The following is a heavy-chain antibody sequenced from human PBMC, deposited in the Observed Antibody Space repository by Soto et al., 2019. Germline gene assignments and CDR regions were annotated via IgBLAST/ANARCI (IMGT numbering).Heavy chain of an antibody. V-gene: IGHV4-39*01. Sequence: QLQLQESGPGLVKPSETLSLTCTVSGGSISSSSYYWGWIRQPPGKGLEWIGSIYYSGSTYYNPSLKSRVTISVDTSKNQFSLKLSSVTAADTAVYYCARVGSYHPWGLYYFDYWGQGTLVTVSS. CDR1: GGSISSSSYY. J-gene: IGHJ4*02. D-gene: IGHD2-15*01. CDR2: IYYSGST. CDR3: ARVGSYHPWGLYYFDY.